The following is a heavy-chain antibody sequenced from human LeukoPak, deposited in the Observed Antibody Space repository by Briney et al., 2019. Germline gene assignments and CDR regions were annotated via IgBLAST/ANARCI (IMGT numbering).Heavy chain of an antibody. J-gene: IGHJ4*02. CDR3: PRAWSGIQYYFDY. D-gene: IGHD3-3*01. Sequence: GGSLRLSCAASGFTVSDSYMSWVRQAPGKGLEWVSVIYSVGSTYYADSVKGRFTISRDTSKKTLYLQMNSLRAEDTTVYYCPRAWSGIQYYFDYWGQGTLVTVSS. V-gene: IGHV3-66*01. CDR1: GFTVSDSY. CDR2: IYSVGST.